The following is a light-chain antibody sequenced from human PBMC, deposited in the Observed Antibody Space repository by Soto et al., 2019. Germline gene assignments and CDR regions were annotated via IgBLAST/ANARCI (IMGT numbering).Light chain of an antibody. CDR1: QSVGGTF. J-gene: IGKJ1*01. CDR2: DAS. Sequence: EIVLTQSPGTLSLSPGEGATLSCRASQSVGGTFLAWYQQKPGQAPRLLIYDASNRATGIPARFSGSGSGTDFTLTISSLQPEDFAVYYCQQYGSSTGTFGQGTKVDI. V-gene: IGKV3-20*01. CDR3: QQYGSSTGT.